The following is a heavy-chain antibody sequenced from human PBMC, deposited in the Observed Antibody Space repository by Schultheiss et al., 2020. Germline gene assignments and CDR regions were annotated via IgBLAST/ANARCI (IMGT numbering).Heavy chain of an antibody. D-gene: IGHD2-15*01. CDR1: GFTFSSYA. CDR3: AKVDRVVVVAEPDY. CDR2: ISYDGSNK. V-gene: IGHV3-30-3*01. Sequence: GGSLRLSCAASGFTFSSYAMSWVRQAPGKGLEWVAVISYDGSNKYYADSVKGRFTISRDNAKNSLYLQMNSLRAEDTAVYYCAKVDRVVVVAEPDYWGQGTMVTVSS. J-gene: IGHJ4*02.